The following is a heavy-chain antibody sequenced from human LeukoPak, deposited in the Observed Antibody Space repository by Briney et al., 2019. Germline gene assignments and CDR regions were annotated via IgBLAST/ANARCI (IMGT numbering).Heavy chain of an antibody. CDR3: ARTRYYYNSRSYGAPYYFDY. J-gene: IGHJ4*02. Sequence: PSETLSLTCTVSGGSISSRSYYWGWIRQPPGKGLEWIGSIYYSGSTYYNPSLKSRVTISVDTSKNQFSLKLSSVTAADTAVYYCARTRYYYNSRSYGAPYYFDYWGQGTLVTVSS. V-gene: IGHV4-39*01. D-gene: IGHD3-10*01. CDR1: GGSISSRSYY. CDR2: IYYSGST.